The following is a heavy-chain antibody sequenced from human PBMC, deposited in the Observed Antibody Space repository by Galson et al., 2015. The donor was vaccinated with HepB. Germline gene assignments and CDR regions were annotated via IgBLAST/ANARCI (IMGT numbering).Heavy chain of an antibody. CDR2: IYYSGST. V-gene: IGHV4-39*01. CDR3: ARHWVYSFETPDAFDI. CDR1: GGSISSSSYY. Sequence: ETLSLTCTVSGGSISSSSYYWGWIRQPPGKGLEWIGSIYYSGSTYYNPSLKSRVTISVDTSKNQFSLKLSSVTAADTAVYYCARHWVYSFETPDAFDIWGQGTMITVSS. J-gene: IGHJ3*02. D-gene: IGHD5-18*01.